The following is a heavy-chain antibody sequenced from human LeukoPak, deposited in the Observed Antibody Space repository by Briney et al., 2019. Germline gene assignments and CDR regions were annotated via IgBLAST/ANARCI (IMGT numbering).Heavy chain of an antibody. CDR1: GFTFSSYG. J-gene: IGHJ4*02. CDR2: ISYDGNNK. Sequence: PGGSLRLSCAASGFTFSSYGMHWVRQAPGKGLEWVTVISYDGNNKHYADSVKDRFTISRDNSKNTLYLQMNSLRAEDTAVYYCAKDRSLAAADYYFDYWGQGTVVTVSS. CDR3: AKDRSLAAADYYFDY. V-gene: IGHV3-30*18. D-gene: IGHD6-13*01.